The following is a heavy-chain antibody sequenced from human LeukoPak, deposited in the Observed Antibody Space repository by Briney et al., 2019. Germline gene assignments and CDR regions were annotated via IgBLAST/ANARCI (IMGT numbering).Heavy chain of an antibody. CDR2: IWYDGSNK. D-gene: IGHD6-13*01. CDR1: GFTFSSYG. J-gene: IGHJ4*02. Sequence: GRSLRLSCAVSGFTFSSYGMHWVRQAPGKGLEWVAVIWYDGSNKYYADSVKGRFTISRDNSKNTLYLQMNSLRAEDTAVYYCAKAKRIAAAGSVFLFDYWGQGTLVTVSS. V-gene: IGHV3-33*06. CDR3: AKAKRIAAAGSVFLFDY.